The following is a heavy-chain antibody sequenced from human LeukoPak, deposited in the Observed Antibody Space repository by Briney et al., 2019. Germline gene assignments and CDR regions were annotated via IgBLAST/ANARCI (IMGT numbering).Heavy chain of an antibody. V-gene: IGHV3-9*01. CDR2: INWNSDII. D-gene: IGHD3-16*01. Sequence: PGRSLRLSCAASGFIFDDYAIHWVRQAPGKGLEWVSGINWNSDIIDYAVSVRGRFTISRDNAKNSLYLQMNGLRAEDTALYYCVKDIGRLVLRSAFDIWGQGTMVTVSS. J-gene: IGHJ3*02. CDR1: GFIFDDYA. CDR3: VKDIGRLVLRSAFDI.